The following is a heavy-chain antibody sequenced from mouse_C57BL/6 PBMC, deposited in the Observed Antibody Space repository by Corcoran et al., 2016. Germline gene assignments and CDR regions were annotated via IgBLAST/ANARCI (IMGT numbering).Heavy chain of an antibody. J-gene: IGHJ4*01. CDR3: ARGGDYSNPEAMDY. CDR1: GYTFTDYY. V-gene: IGHV1-26*01. Sequence: EVQLQQSGPELVKPGASVKISCKASGYTFTDYYMNWVKQSHGKSLEWIGDINPNNGGTSYNQKFKGKATLTVDKSSSTAYMALRSLTSEDSAVYYCARGGDYSNPEAMDYCGQGTSVTVSS. D-gene: IGHD2-5*01. CDR2: INPNNGGT.